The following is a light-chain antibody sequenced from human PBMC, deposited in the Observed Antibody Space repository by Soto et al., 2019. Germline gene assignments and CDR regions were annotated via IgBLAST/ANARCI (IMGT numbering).Light chain of an antibody. V-gene: IGLV2-14*01. CDR1: STDVGYYNY. Sequence: QSALTQPASVSGSHGQSITISCTGSSTDVGYYNYVAWYQHHPGKAPKLMIYEVSNRPSGVSNRLSCSKSGNTASLAISGLQAEDEADYYCSSYTTSSTQVFGGGTKLTVL. CDR3: SSYTTSSTQV. J-gene: IGLJ3*02. CDR2: EVS.